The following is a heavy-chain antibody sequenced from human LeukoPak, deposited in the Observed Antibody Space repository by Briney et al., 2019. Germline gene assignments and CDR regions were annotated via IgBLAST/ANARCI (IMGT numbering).Heavy chain of an antibody. Sequence: GGSLRLSCAASGFTFDDYAMHWVRQAPGKGLEWVSGISWNSGSIGYADSVKGRFTIFRDNAKNSLYLQMNSLRAEDTALYYCAKAFSIAVARYDYWGQGTLVTVSS. D-gene: IGHD6-19*01. V-gene: IGHV3-9*01. CDR2: ISWNSGSI. J-gene: IGHJ4*02. CDR3: AKAFSIAVARYDY. CDR1: GFTFDDYA.